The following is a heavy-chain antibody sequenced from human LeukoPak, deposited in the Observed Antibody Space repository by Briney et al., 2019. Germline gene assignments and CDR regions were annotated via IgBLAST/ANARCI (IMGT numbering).Heavy chain of an antibody. CDR3: ARDLVTVTKGFDI. Sequence: PSETLSLTCTVSGDPFSSHYWTWIRQPPGKGLEWIGYIPYIGSTNYNPSLKSRVTISIDTSKNQFSLKLSSVTAADTAVYYCARDLVTVTKGFDIWGQGTMVSVSS. CDR2: IPYIGST. V-gene: IGHV4-59*11. J-gene: IGHJ3*02. CDR1: GDPFSSHY. D-gene: IGHD4-17*01.